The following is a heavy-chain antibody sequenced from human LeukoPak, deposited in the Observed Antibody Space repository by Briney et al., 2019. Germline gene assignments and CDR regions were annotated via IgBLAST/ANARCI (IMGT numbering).Heavy chain of an antibody. J-gene: IGHJ5*02. Sequence: SETLSLTCAVYGGSFSGYYWSWIRQPPGKGLEWIGEINHSGSTNYNPSLKSRVTISVDTSKNQFSLKLSSVTAADTAVYYCARLLRRLRDDWFDPWGQGTLVTVSS. V-gene: IGHV4-34*01. CDR2: INHSGST. D-gene: IGHD4-17*01. CDR3: ARLLRRLRDDWFDP. CDR1: GGSFSGYY.